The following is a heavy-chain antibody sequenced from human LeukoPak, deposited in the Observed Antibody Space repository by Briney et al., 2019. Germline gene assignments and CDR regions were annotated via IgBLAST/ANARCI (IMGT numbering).Heavy chain of an antibody. CDR1: GFTFSSYW. Sequence: GGSLRLSCAVSGFTFSSYWMSWVRQAPGKGLEWVANIKQDGSEKYYVDSVKGRFTISRDNAKNSLYLQMNSLRAEDTAVYYCARAWRVPMVRGVISPYFDYWGQGTLVTVSS. J-gene: IGHJ4*02. CDR2: IKQDGSEK. D-gene: IGHD3-10*01. V-gene: IGHV3-7*01. CDR3: ARAWRVPMVRGVISPYFDY.